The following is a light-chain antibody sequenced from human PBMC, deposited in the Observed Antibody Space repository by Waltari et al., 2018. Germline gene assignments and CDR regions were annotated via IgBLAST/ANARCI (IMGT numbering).Light chain of an antibody. V-gene: IGKV3-20*01. CDR2: GAS. CDR1: QSVSSSY. CDR3: QQYGSSPPIT. Sequence: EIVLTQSPGTLSLSPGERATLSCRASQSVSSSYLAWYQQKPGQAPRLLLQGASSRATGIPDRFSGSGSGTDFTLTISRLEPEDLAVYYCQQYGSSPPITFGQGTRLEIK. J-gene: IGKJ5*01.